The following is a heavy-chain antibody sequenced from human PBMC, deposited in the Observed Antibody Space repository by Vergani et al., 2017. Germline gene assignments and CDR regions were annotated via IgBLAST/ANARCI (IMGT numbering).Heavy chain of an antibody. CDR2: IWYDGSNK. J-gene: IGHJ3*02. V-gene: IGHV3-33*01. CDR1: GFTFSSYG. Sequence: QVQLVESGGGVVQPGRSLRLSCAASGFTFSSYGMHWVRQAPGKGLEWVAVIWYDGSNKYYADSVKGRFTISRDNSKNTLYLQMNSLRAEDTAVYYCARAPSGYYDSSGYYDAFDIWGQGTMVTVSS. CDR3: ARAPSGYYDSSGYYDAFDI. D-gene: IGHD3-22*01.